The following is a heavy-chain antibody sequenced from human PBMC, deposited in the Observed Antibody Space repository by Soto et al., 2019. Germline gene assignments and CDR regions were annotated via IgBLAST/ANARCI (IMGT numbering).Heavy chain of an antibody. CDR1: GYTFTSYG. V-gene: IGHV1-18*04. D-gene: IGHD2-15*01. Sequence: QVQLVQSGAEVKKPGASVKVSCKASGYTFTSYGISWVRQAPGQGLEWMGWSSAYNGNTNYAQKLQGRVTMTTDTSPRTAYMALRSLRSDDTAVYYCGGGCSGGSCHPGAIDYWGQGTLVTVSS. CDR2: SSAYNGNT. J-gene: IGHJ4*02. CDR3: GGGCSGGSCHPGAIDY.